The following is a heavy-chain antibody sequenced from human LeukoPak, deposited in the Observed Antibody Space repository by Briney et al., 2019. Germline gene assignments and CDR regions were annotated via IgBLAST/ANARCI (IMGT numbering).Heavy chain of an antibody. CDR2: ISSSSTYI. V-gene: IGHV3-21*01. D-gene: IGHD3-10*01. CDR1: GFSFSSYY. Sequence: GGSLRLSCAASGFSFSSYYVNWVRQAPGKGLEWVSCISSSSTYIYYADSVRGRFAISRDNAKNSLYLQMSSLRAEDTAVYYCARDYASDYWGQGTLVTVSS. CDR3: ARDYASDY. J-gene: IGHJ4*02.